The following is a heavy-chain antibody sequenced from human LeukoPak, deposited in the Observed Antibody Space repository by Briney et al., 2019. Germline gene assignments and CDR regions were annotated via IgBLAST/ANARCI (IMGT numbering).Heavy chain of an antibody. CDR2: IYSGGST. CDR1: GFTVSSNY. CDR3: AREQEQLGLALDY. J-gene: IGHJ4*02. Sequence: GGSLRLSCAASGFTVSSNYMSWVRQAPGKGLEWVSVIYSGGSTYYADSVEGRFTISRDNSKNTLYLQMNSLRAEDTAVYYCAREQEQLGLALDYWGQGTLVTVSS. D-gene: IGHD6-13*01. V-gene: IGHV3-53*01.